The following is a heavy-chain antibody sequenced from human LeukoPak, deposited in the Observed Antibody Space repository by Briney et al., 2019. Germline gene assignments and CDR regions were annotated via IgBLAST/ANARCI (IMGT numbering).Heavy chain of an antibody. V-gene: IGHV3-53*01. J-gene: IGHJ4*02. D-gene: IGHD1-26*01. Sequence: GGSLRLSCAASGFIVSGDFMSWVRQAPGKGLEWVSVIYSDGSTYYADSVKGRFTISRDNSKNTLDLQMTGLRAEDTAVYYCARERGRGRDSPWFDYRGQGTLVTVSS. CDR3: ARERGRGRDSPWFDY. CDR2: IYSDGST. CDR1: GFIVSGDF.